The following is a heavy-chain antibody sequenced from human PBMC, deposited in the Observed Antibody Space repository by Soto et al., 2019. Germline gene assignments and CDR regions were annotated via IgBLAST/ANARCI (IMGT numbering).Heavy chain of an antibody. CDR2: IYSGGYT. CDR1: GFTVSNNY. Sequence: PGGSLRLSCAVSGFTVSNNYMSWVRQAPGKGLEGVSVIYSGGYTAYGDSVKGRFTISRDNAKNSLYLQMNSLRAEDTAVYYCARDRRRDIVVVPAASRPVDSYYGMDVWGQGTTVTVSS. D-gene: IGHD2-2*01. J-gene: IGHJ6*02. V-gene: IGHV3-53*01. CDR3: ARDRRRDIVVVPAASRPVDSYYGMDV.